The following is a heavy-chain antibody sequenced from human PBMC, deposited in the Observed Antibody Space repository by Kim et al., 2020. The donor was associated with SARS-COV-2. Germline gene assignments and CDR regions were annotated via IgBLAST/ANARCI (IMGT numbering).Heavy chain of an antibody. J-gene: IGHJ4*01. CDR3: AKGGWIAVAGWDFDY. CDR2: ISYDGSNK. V-gene: IGHV3-30*18. Sequence: GGSLRLSCAASGFTFSSYGMHWVRQAPGKGLEWVAVISYDGSNKYYADSVKGRFTISRDNSKNTLYLQMNSLRAEDTAVYYCAKGGWIAVAGWDFDYWV. CDR1: GFTFSSYG. D-gene: IGHD6-19*01.